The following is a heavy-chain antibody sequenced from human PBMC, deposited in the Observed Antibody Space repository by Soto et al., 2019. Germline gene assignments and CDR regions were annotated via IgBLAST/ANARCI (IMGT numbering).Heavy chain of an antibody. CDR1: GFTFSSYS. CDR2: ISSSSSYI. D-gene: IGHD2-21*01. CDR3: ARFKAGDRYFDY. J-gene: IGHJ4*02. Sequence: EVQLVESGGGLVKPGGSLRLSCAASGFTFSSYSMNWVRQAPGKGLEWVSSISSSSSYIYYVDSVKGRFTISRDNANNSLHLQMNSLRDEETAVYYCARFKAGDRYFDYWGQGTLVTVSS. V-gene: IGHV3-21*01.